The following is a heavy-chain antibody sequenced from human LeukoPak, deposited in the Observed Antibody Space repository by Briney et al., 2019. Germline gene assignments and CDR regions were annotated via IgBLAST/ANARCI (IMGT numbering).Heavy chain of an antibody. J-gene: IGHJ4*02. CDR3: ARGGVVAYYGSGSYQGGRPFDY. Sequence: GASVKVSCKASGYTFTSYGISWVRQAPGQGLEWMGWISAYNGNTNYAQKFQGRVTMTRDTSISTAYMELSRLRSDDTAVYYCARGGVVAYYGSGSYQGGRPFDYWGQGTLVTVSS. CDR1: GYTFTSYG. D-gene: IGHD3-10*01. CDR2: ISAYNGNT. V-gene: IGHV1-18*01.